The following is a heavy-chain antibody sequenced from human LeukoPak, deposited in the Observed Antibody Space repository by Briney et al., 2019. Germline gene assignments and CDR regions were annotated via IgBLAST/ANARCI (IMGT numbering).Heavy chain of an antibody. CDR3: AHIVYSGYDSYFAY. J-gene: IGHJ4*02. CDR1: GFSLTTSGVG. CDR2: IYWDDDK. Sequence: ESGPTLVKPTQTLTLTCTFSGFSLTTSGVGVDWIRQPPGKAPEWLALIYWDDDKRYSPSVKSRLTITKDTSKSQVVLTMTNMAPVDTATFYCAHIVYSGYDSYFAYWGQGTLVTVSS. D-gene: IGHD5-12*01. V-gene: IGHV2-5*02.